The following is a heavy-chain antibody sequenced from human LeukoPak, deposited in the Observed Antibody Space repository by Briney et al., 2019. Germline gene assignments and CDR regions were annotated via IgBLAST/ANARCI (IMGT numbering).Heavy chain of an antibody. Sequence: WASVKVSCKASGYSFTSYDINWVRQATGQGLEWMGWMNPNSGNTGYAQKFQGRVTMTRNTSISTAYMELSSLRSEDTAVYYCARGDYYDSSGLHDYWGQGTLVTVSS. CDR2: MNPNSGNT. CDR1: GYSFTSYD. J-gene: IGHJ4*02. D-gene: IGHD3-22*01. V-gene: IGHV1-8*01. CDR3: ARGDYYDSSGLHDY.